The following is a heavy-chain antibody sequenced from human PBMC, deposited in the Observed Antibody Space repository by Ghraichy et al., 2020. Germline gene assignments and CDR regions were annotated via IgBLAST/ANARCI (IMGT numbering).Heavy chain of an antibody. J-gene: IGHJ4*02. CDR3: ANNLDDNSAYYYPVFEY. Sequence: SVKVSCKASGGTFRTYAISWVRQAPGQGLEWLGEIIPMFGSTKYAQKIQDRVTITADESTSTVYMELSSLTSEDTAMYYCANNLDDNSAYYYPVFEYWGQGTLVTVSS. CDR2: IIPMFGST. CDR1: GGTFRTYA. D-gene: IGHD3-22*01. V-gene: IGHV1-69*13.